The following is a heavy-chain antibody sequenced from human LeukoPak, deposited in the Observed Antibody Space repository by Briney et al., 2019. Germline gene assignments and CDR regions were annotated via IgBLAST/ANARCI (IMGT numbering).Heavy chain of an antibody. CDR1: GFTFSSYS. CDR2: ISSSSRSYI. V-gene: IGHV3-21*01. CDR3: ARGRYCNGGSCYFDS. J-gene: IGHJ4*02. Sequence: GGSLRLSCAASGFTFSSYSMNWVRQAPGKGLEWVSSISSSSRSYIYYADSVKGRFTISRDNAKNSLYLQMNSLRAEDTAVYYCARGRYCNGGSCYFDSWGQGTLVTVSS. D-gene: IGHD2-15*01.